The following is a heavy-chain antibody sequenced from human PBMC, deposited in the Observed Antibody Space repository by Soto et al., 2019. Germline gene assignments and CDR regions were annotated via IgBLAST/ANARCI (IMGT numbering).Heavy chain of an antibody. Sequence: SETLSLTCTVSGGSISSYYWSWIRQPAGKGLEWIGRIYTSGSTNYNPSLKSRVTMSVDTSKNQFSLKLSSVTAADMAVYYCARDGFRYYDSSGYPYFDYWGQGTLVTVSS. V-gene: IGHV4-4*07. J-gene: IGHJ4*02. CDR2: IYTSGST. CDR3: ARDGFRYYDSSGYPYFDY. D-gene: IGHD3-22*01. CDR1: GGSISSYY.